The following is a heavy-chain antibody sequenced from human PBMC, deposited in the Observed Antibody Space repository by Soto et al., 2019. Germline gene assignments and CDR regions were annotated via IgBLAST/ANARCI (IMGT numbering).Heavy chain of an antibody. CDR1: GGSISSSSYY. D-gene: IGHD6-13*01. CDR2: IYYSGST. Sequence: SETLSLTCSVFGGSISSSSYYWGLIRQPPGKGLEWIGSIYYSGSTYYNPSLKSRVTFSMDPSKNQFSLKLESVIAADTAVYYCARYSSSWSKYLQYWGRGSLVTVSS. V-gene: IGHV4-39*07. CDR3: ARYSSSWSKYLQY. J-gene: IGHJ1*01.